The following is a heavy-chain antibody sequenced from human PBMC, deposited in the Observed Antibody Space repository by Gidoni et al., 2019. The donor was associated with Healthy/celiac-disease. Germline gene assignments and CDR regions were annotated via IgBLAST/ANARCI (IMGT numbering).Heavy chain of an antibody. Sequence: QAQRVTSGAEVNKPGASVKVSCKSSGYTFTGYSLHWVRQAPGQGFEWMGWINPNSGGTNYAQKFQGRVTMTKDTSISSAYMELSRLRSDDTAVYYCARDRGQRSYGYYWGQGTLVTVSS. D-gene: IGHD5-18*01. CDR1: GYTFTGYS. CDR3: ARDRGQRSYGYY. CDR2: INPNSGGT. J-gene: IGHJ4*02. V-gene: IGHV1-2*02.